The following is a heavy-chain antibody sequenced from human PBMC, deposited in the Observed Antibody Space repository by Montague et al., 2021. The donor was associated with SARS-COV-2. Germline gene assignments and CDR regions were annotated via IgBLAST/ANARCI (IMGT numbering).Heavy chain of an antibody. Sequence: SETLSLTCAVYGGSFSGYYWSWIRQPPGKGLEWIGEINHSGSINYNPSLKSRVTIPVDTSKNQFSLKLSYVTAADTAVYYCARVPDYYDSSGYYFDAFDIWGQGTMVTVSS. CDR2: INHSGSI. D-gene: IGHD3-22*01. V-gene: IGHV4-34*01. CDR1: GGSFSGYY. CDR3: ARVPDYYDSSGYYFDAFDI. J-gene: IGHJ3*02.